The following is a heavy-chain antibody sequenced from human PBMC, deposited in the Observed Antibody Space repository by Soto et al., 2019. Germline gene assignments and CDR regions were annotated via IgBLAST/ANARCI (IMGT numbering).Heavy chain of an antibody. Sequence: QVQLVESGGGVVQPGRSLRLSCAASGFTFSSYGMHWVRQAPGKGLEWVAVISYDGSNKYYADSVKGRFTISRDNSKNALYLQMNSRRAEDTAVYYCAKEGQHYDILTGYRSYYGMDVWGQGTTVTVSS. CDR3: AKEGQHYDILTGYRSYYGMDV. CDR1: GFTFSSYG. J-gene: IGHJ6*02. V-gene: IGHV3-30*18. CDR2: ISYDGSNK. D-gene: IGHD3-9*01.